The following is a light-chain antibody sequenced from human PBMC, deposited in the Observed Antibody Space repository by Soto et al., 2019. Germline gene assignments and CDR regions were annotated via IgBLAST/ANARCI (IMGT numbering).Light chain of an antibody. V-gene: IGKV3-11*01. CDR2: DAS. CDR1: QSVSSY. J-gene: IGKJ5*01. CDR3: QQRSNWPPPIT. Sequence: EIVLTQSPATLSLSPGERATLSCRASQSVSSYLAWYQQKPGQAPRLLIYDASNRATGIPARFSGSGSRTDFTLTISSLEPEDFAVYYCQQRSNWPPPITFGQGTRLEIK.